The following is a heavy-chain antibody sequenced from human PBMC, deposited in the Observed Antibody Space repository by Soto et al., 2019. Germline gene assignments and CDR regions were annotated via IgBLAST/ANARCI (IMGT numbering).Heavy chain of an antibody. V-gene: IGHV3-7*01. D-gene: IGHD2-21*02. CDR1: GITLSRDW. CDR3: AKLLNGVTALDY. CDR2: IKPDGSGE. J-gene: IGHJ4*02. Sequence: EVQLVESGGGLVQPGGSLRLSCTASGITLSRDWMTWVRQDPGKGLEWVASIKPDGSGEYYLDSVKGRFTISRDNTKNSLDLQANSLRAEDTAMYFCAKLLNGVTALDYWGQGTLVTVSS.